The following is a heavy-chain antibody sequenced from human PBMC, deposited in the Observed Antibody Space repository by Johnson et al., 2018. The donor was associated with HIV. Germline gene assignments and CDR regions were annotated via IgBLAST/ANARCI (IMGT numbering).Heavy chain of an antibody. V-gene: IGHV3-23*04. CDR2: ISGSGGST. CDR1: GFTFSSYW. Sequence: VHLVESGGGLVQHGGSLRLSCAASGFTFSSYWMSWVRQAPGKGLEWVSAISGSGGSTYYADSVKGRFTISRDNSKNTLYLQMNSLKTEDTAVYYCTTEKHAPRACEIWGQGTMVTVSS. D-gene: IGHD1-14*01. J-gene: IGHJ3*02. CDR3: TTEKHAPRACEI.